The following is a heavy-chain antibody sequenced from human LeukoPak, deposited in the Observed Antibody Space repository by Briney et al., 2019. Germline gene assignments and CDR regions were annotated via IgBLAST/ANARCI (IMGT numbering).Heavy chain of an antibody. Sequence: ASVKVSCKASGYTFTSYGISWVRQAPGQGLEWMGWISAYNGNTNYAQELQGRVTMTTDTSTSTAYMELRSLRSDDTAVYYCVLGSIAVAGYYFDYWGQGTLVTVSS. D-gene: IGHD6-19*01. V-gene: IGHV1-18*01. CDR2: ISAYNGNT. CDR3: VLGSIAVAGYYFDY. CDR1: GYTFTSYG. J-gene: IGHJ4*02.